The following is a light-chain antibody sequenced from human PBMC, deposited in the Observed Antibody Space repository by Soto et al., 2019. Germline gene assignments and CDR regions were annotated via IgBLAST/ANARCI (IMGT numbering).Light chain of an antibody. Sequence: QSVLTQPPSASGTPGQRVTISCSGSSSNIGSNTVNWYQQLPGTAPKLLIYSNNQRPSGVPDRVSGSKSGTSASLAISGLQSEDEADYYCAAWDDSLNGTNWVFGGGTKLTVL. J-gene: IGLJ3*02. CDR1: SSNIGSNT. CDR3: AAWDDSLNGTNWV. CDR2: SNN. V-gene: IGLV1-44*01.